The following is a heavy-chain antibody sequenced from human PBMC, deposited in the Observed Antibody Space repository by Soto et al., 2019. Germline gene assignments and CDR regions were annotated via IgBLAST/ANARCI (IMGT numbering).Heavy chain of an antibody. CDR3: AREPFDWPALFYYYGMDV. Sequence: EVQLVESGGGLVKPGGSLRLACAASGFTFSSYSMNWVRQAPGKGLEWVSSISSSSSYIYYADSVKGRFTISRDNAKNSLYLQMNSLRAEDTAVYYCAREPFDWPALFYYYGMDVCGQGTTVTVSS. D-gene: IGHD3-9*01. V-gene: IGHV3-21*01. CDR1: GFTFSSYS. CDR2: ISSSSSYI. J-gene: IGHJ6*02.